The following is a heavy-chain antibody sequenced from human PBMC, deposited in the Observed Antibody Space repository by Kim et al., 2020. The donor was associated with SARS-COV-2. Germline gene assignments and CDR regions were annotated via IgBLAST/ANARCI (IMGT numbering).Heavy chain of an antibody. V-gene: IGHV3-15*01. CDR2: IKSKTDGGTT. CDR1: GFTFRNAW. J-gene: IGHJ4*02. D-gene: IGHD3-16*01. Sequence: GGSLRLSCAASGFTFRNAWVSWVRQAPGKGLEWVGRIKSKTDGGTTDYAAPVKGRFTISRDDSKNTLYLQMNSLKIEETAVYYCTTDLHDYGDYDYWGQGTLVTVSS. CDR3: TTDLHDYGDYDY.